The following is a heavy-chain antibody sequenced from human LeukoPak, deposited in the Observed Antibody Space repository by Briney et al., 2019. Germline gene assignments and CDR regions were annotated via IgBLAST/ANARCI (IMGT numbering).Heavy chain of an antibody. CDR3: ARDVRPNGKTYYFDY. D-gene: IGHD2-8*01. J-gene: IGHJ4*02. CDR1: GGSISSHY. V-gene: IGHV4-4*07. CDR2: IYTSGST. Sequence: SETLSLTCTVSGGSISSHYWSWIRQPAGKGLEWIGRIYTSGSTNYNPSLKSRVTMSVDTSKNQFSLKLSSVTAADTAVYYCARDVRPNGKTYYFDYWGQGTLVTVSS.